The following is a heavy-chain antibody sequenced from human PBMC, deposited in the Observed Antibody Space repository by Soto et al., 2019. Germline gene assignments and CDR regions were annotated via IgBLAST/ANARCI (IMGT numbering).Heavy chain of an antibody. CDR2: IYYSGST. V-gene: IGHV4-61*01. Sequence: PSETLSLTCTFSVVSVSSGSYYCSWIRQPPWKGLEWIGYIYYSGSTNYNPSLKSRVTISVDTSKNQFSLKLSSVTAADTAVYYCAGTILTGYYTFECCGQGTLITVSS. D-gene: IGHD3-9*01. J-gene: IGHJ4*02. CDR3: AGTILTGYYTFEC. CDR1: VVSVSSGSYY.